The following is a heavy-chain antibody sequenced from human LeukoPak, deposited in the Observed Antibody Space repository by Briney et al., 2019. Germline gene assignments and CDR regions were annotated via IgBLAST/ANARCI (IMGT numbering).Heavy chain of an antibody. D-gene: IGHD2-2*01. CDR1: GGSFSQYY. V-gene: IGHV4-34*01. J-gene: IGHJ4*01. CDR2: INYSGGN. CDR3: ARHAPVEPPARAFDF. Sequence: SETLSLTCAVYGGSFSQYYWSWMRQPPGKGLEWIGEINYSGGNNYNPSLKSRPTISVDTSKNQFSLRLSSVTAADTAIYYCARHAPVEPPARAFDFWGHGNLVVV.